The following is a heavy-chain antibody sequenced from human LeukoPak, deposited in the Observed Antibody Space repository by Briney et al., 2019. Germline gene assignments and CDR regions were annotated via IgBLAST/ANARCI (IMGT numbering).Heavy chain of an antibody. J-gene: IGHJ4*02. CDR2: ISYDGSNK. V-gene: IGHV3-30-3*01. CDR1: GFTFSSYA. D-gene: IGHD5-18*01. Sequence: GASLRLSCAASGFTFSSYAMHWVRQAPGKGLEWVAVISYDGSNKYYADSVKGRFTISRDNSKNTLYLQMNSLRAEDTAVYYCTSDTVDTSLEIDYWGLGTLVTVSS. CDR3: TSDTVDTSLEIDY.